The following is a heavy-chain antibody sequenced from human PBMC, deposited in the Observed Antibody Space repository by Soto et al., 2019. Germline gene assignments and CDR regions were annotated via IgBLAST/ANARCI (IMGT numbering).Heavy chain of an antibody. Sequence: GGSLRLSCAASGFTFSSYSMNWVRQAPGKGLEWVSYISSSSSTIYYADSVKGRFTISRDNAKNSLYLQMNSLRDEDTAVYYCARESAHYLNWFDPWGQGTLLTVSS. CDR3: ARESAHYLNWFDP. J-gene: IGHJ5*02. CDR1: GFTFSSYS. D-gene: IGHD1-26*01. V-gene: IGHV3-48*02. CDR2: ISSSSSTI.